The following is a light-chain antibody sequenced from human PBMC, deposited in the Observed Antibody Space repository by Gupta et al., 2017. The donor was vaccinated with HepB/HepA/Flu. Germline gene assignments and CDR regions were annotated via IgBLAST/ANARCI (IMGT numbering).Light chain of an antibody. J-gene: IGKJ3*01. Sequence: EIVMTQSPATLSVSPGERATVSCRASQSVSSNLAWYQQKPGQAPRLLIYGASTRASGIPARFSGSGSGTEFTLTISSLQSEDFVVYYCQQYYHWPLTFGHGTKLDFK. CDR1: QSVSSN. V-gene: IGKV3-15*01. CDR2: GAS. CDR3: QQYYHWPLT.